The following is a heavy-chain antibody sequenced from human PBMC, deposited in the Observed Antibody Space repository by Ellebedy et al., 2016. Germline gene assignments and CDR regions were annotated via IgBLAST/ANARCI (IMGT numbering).Heavy chain of an antibody. CDR3: ARLPYYCGGDCYSFDY. J-gene: IGHJ4*02. CDR1: GGSFSGYY. D-gene: IGHD2-21*02. Sequence: SETLSLXXDVNGGSFSGYYWSWARQPPGKGLEWIGSIYYGGSTYSNPSLRSRLDISVDTSKNQFSLKLNSVTAADTAIYYCARLPYYCGGDCYSFDYWGQGTLVTVSS. V-gene: IGHV4-34*01. CDR2: IYYGGST.